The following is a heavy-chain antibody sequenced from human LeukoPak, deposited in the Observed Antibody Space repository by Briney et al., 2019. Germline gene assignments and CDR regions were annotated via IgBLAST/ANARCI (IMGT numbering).Heavy chain of an antibody. V-gene: IGHV1-69*04. CDR1: GGTFSSYA. J-gene: IGHJ5*02. D-gene: IGHD3-22*01. CDR3: ARVAMIAPGGWFDP. Sequence: SVKVSCKASGGTFSSYAISWVRQAPGQGLEWMGRIIPILGIANYAQKFQGRVTITADKSTSTAYMELSSLRSEDTAVYYCARVAMIAPGGWFDPWGQGTLVTASS. CDR2: IIPILGIA.